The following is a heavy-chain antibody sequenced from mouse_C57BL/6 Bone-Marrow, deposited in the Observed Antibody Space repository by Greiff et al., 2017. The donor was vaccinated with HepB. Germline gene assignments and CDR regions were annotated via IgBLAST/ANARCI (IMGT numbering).Heavy chain of an antibody. CDR1: GFTFSSYA. CDR2: ISSGGDYI. V-gene: IGHV5-9-1*02. J-gene: IGHJ3*01. D-gene: IGHD2-1*01. CDR3: TRDGNYEAWFAY. Sequence: EVKLMESGEGLVKPGGSLKLSCAASGFTFSSYAMSWVRQTPEKRLEWVAYISSGGDYIYYADTVKGRFTISRDNARNTLYLQMSSPKSEDTAMYYCTRDGNYEAWFAYWGQGTLVTVSA.